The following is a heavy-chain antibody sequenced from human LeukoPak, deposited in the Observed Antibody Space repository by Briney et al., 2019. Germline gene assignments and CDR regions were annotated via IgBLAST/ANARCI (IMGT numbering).Heavy chain of an antibody. D-gene: IGHD3-16*02. V-gene: IGHV3-23*01. J-gene: IGHJ4*02. Sequence: GGSLRLSCAASGFTLSSYAMSWVRQAPGKGLEWVSAISVSGNTYHADSVRGRFAISRDNSKNTLYLQMNSLRAEDTAVYYCAKDLRLGELSYPAPDSWGQGTLVTVSS. CDR1: GFTLSSYA. CDR3: AKDLRLGELSYPAPDS. CDR2: ISVSGNT.